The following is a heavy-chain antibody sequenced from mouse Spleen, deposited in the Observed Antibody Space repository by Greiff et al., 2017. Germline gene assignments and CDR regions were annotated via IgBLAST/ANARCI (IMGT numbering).Heavy chain of an antibody. Sequence: QVQLQQSGAELARPGASVKLSCKASGYTFTSYWMQWVKQRPGQGLEWIGAIYPGDGDTRYTQKFKGKATLTADESSSTAYMQLSSLASEDSAVYYCARPSAYWGQGTLVTVSA. CDR1: GYTFTSYW. CDR2: IYPGDGDT. J-gene: IGHJ3*01. V-gene: IGHV1-87*01. CDR3: ARPSAY.